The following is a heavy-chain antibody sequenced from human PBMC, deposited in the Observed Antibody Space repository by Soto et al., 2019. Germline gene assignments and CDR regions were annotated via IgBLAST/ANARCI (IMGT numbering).Heavy chain of an antibody. CDR1: GYTFTSTY. Sequence: QVQLVQSGAELRKPGASVKVSCKASGYTFTSTYLTWVRQAPGRGLEWVGWISPDTGNTNYAKKFQGRVTLTTDTSTNTVYMELRSLSPDDTAVYYCARGGGAHYRFDPCGQGTLVTVSS. J-gene: IGHJ5*02. V-gene: IGHV1-18*01. D-gene: IGHD1-26*01. CDR2: ISPDTGNT. CDR3: ARGGGAHYRFDP.